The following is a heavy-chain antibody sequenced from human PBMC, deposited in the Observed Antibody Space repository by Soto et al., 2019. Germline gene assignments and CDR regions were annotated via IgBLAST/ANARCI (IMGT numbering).Heavy chain of an antibody. D-gene: IGHD1-26*01. V-gene: IGHV3-48*03. CDR2: IHASSISNI. Sequence: LRLSCVASGFTLSSYHMDWVRQAPGKGLEWISYIHASSISNIYYADFVKGRFTISRDNAKNSLYLQMDSLRAEDTAVYYCARSRGATPSPFFDYWGQGTLVTVSS. CDR3: ARSRGATPSPFFDY. CDR1: GFTLSSYH. J-gene: IGHJ4*02.